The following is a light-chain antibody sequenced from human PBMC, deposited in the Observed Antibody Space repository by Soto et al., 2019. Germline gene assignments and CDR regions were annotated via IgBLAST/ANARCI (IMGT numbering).Light chain of an antibody. CDR2: EGS. V-gene: IGLV2-23*01. CDR3: CSYAGSSGVV. J-gene: IGLJ2*01. CDR1: SSDVGSYNL. Sequence: QSVLTQPASVSGSPGQSITISCTGTSSDVGSYNLVSWYQQHPGKAPKLMIYEGSKRPSGVSNLFSGSKSGNTASLTISGLQAEDEAYYDCCSYAGSSGVVFGRGTPLTVL.